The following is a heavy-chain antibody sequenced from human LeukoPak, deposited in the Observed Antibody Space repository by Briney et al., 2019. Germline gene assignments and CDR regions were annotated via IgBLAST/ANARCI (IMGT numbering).Heavy chain of an antibody. J-gene: IGHJ4*02. Sequence: ASVKVSCKVSGYTLTELSMHWVRQAPGKGLEWMGGFDPEDGETIYAQKLQGRVTMTTDTSTSTAYMELRSLRSDDTAVYYCARDLQSIRPDYWGQGTLVTVSS. D-gene: IGHD4-11*01. V-gene: IGHV1-24*01. CDR1: GYTLTELS. CDR2: FDPEDGET. CDR3: ARDLQSIRPDY.